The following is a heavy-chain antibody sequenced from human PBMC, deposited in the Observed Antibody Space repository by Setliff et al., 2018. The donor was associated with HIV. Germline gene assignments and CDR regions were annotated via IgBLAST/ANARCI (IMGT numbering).Heavy chain of an antibody. D-gene: IGHD2-2*01. CDR2: IYTSGTT. J-gene: IGHJ3*02. CDR1: GGSISSGGFY. CDR3: AGQDIGAVPALGAFDI. Sequence: PSETLFLTCTVSGGSISSGGFYWYWIRQPAGKGLEWIGRIYTSGTTNYNPSLKSRVTISMDTSKSQFSLRLTSVTAADTAVYYCAGQDIGAVPALGAFDIWGQGTMVT. V-gene: IGHV4-61*02.